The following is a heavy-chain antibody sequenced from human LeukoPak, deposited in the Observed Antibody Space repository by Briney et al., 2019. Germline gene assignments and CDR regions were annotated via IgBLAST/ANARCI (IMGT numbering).Heavy chain of an antibody. J-gene: IGHJ4*02. CDR1: GFTFDDYA. CDR3: AKDGGPMVRGSLFDY. Sequence: PGGSLRLSCAASGFTFDDYAMHWVRHAPGKGLEWVSGISWNSGSIGYADSVKGRFTISRDNAKNSLYLQMNSLRAEDTALYYCAKDGGPMVRGSLFDYWGQGTLVTVSS. CDR2: ISWNSGSI. D-gene: IGHD3-10*01. V-gene: IGHV3-9*01.